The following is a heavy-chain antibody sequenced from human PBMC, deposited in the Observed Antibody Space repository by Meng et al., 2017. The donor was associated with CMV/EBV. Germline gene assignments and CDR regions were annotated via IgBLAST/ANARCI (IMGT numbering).Heavy chain of an antibody. CDR3: ARNQPSRGWSHEDY. CDR2: IIPIFGTA. V-gene: IGHV1-69*12. Sequence: QGYLVQFGAGGKKPGSSVKVSCKASGGTFSSYGISWVRQDPGQGLEWMGGIIPIFGTANYAQKFQGRVTITADESTSTAYMELSSLRSEDTAVYYCARNQPSRGWSHEDYWGQGTLVTVSS. CDR1: GGTFSSYG. J-gene: IGHJ4*02. D-gene: IGHD2-15*01.